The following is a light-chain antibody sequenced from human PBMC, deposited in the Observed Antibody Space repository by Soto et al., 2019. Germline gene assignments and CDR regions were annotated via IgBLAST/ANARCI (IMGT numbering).Light chain of an antibody. CDR3: QQRSNWPFT. V-gene: IGKV3-11*01. Sequence: EIVMTQSPATLSLSPGERATLSCRASQTVIHNHLAWHQQKPGQAPRLLIYDASNRATGIPARFSGSGSGTDFTLTISSLEPEDFAVYYCQQRSNWPFTFGQGTRLEIK. J-gene: IGKJ5*01. CDR1: QTVIHNH. CDR2: DAS.